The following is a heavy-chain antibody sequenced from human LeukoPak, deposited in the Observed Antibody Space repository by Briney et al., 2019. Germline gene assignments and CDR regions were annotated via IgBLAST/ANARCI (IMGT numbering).Heavy chain of an antibody. D-gene: IGHD3-22*01. CDR1: GFTFSSYA. J-gene: IGHJ4*02. V-gene: IGHV3-30-3*01. Sequence: GGSLRLSCAASGFTFSSYAMHWVRQAPGKGLEWVAVISYDGSNKYYADSVKGRFTIAKYNSKNTLYLQKTSLRAEDTPVYYCPRGVYYYDSSLGSHFDYWGQGTLVTVSS. CDR2: ISYDGSNK. CDR3: PRGVYYYDSSLGSHFDY.